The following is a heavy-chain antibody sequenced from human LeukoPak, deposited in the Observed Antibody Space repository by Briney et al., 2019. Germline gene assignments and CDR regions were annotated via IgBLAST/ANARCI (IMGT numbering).Heavy chain of an antibody. Sequence: ASVKVSCKASGYTFTSYDINWVRQATGQGLEWMGWMNPNSGNTGYAQKFQGRVTMTRNTSISTAYMELSSLRSEDTAVYYCARVGHSYGVFDYWGQGTLVTVSS. CDR2: MNPNSGNT. V-gene: IGHV1-8*01. CDR3: ARVGHSYGVFDY. D-gene: IGHD5-18*01. CDR1: GYTFTSYD. J-gene: IGHJ4*02.